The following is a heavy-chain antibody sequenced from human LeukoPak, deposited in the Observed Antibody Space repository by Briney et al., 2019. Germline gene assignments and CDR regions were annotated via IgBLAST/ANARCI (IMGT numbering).Heavy chain of an antibody. D-gene: IGHD2-2*02. V-gene: IGHV3-7*01. CDR2: VNRDGSET. Sequence: GGSLRLSCAASGFALSSHWMTWVRQVPGRGPEWVANVNRDGSETYYLDSVKGRFTISKDNAKNSLYLQMNSLRAEDTAVYYCARDEYCSSTSCYSAFDIWGQGTMVTVSS. CDR1: GFALSSHW. J-gene: IGHJ3*02. CDR3: ARDEYCSSTSCYSAFDI.